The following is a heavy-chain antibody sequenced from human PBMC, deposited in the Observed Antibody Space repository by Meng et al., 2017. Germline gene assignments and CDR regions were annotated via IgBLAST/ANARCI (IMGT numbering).Heavy chain of an antibody. Sequence: VHLGHSCAAVKNPGASWKVSSKSSGYTFTGYYMHWVRQAPGQGLEWMGRINPNGGGTNYAQKFQGRVTMTRDTSISTAYMELSRLISDDTAVYYCARDSATGDFWGQGTLVTVSS. J-gene: IGHJ4*02. D-gene: IGHD5-12*01. V-gene: IGHV1-2*06. CDR3: ARDSATGDF. CDR2: INPNGGGT. CDR1: GYTFTGYY.